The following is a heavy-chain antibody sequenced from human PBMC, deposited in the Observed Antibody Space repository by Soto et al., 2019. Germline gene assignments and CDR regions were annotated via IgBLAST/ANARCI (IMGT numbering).Heavy chain of an antibody. CDR1: GYTFTSYY. CDR2: INPSGRST. CDR3: ARMEGSGYWGYFVY. D-gene: IGHD5-12*01. Sequence: DSVEVSCKASGYTFTSYYMHWVRQAPGQGLEWMGIINPSGRSTSYAQKFQGRVTMTRDTSTSTVYMELSSLRSEDTAVYYCARMEGSGYWGYFVYRGQGTLVTV. J-gene: IGHJ4*02. V-gene: IGHV1-46*03.